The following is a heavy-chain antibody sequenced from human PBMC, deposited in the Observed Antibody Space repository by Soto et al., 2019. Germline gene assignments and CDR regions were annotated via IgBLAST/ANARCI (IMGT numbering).Heavy chain of an antibody. CDR2: IKADGSEK. CDR1: GFTFSNHW. J-gene: IGHJ5*01. V-gene: IGHV3-7*03. Sequence: EVHLVESGGGLVQPGGSLRLSCAGSGFTFSNHWMNWVRQAPGKGLEWVANIKADGSEKYYVDSVKGRFTISRDNAKNSLYLQMNSLRAEDTAVYYCARARGVDSLGQGTLVTVSS. D-gene: IGHD3-16*01. CDR3: ARARGVDS.